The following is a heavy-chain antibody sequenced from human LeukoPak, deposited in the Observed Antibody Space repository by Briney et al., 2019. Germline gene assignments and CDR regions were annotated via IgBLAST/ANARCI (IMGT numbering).Heavy chain of an antibody. J-gene: IGHJ2*01. Sequence: GGSLRLSCAASGFTFSSYGMSWVRQAPGKGQEWVSAISGSGGSTYYADSVKGRFTISRDNSKNTLYLQMSGLRAEDTAVYYCARHITGWYFDLWGRGTLVTVSS. D-gene: IGHD3-3*01. CDR3: ARHITGWYFDL. CDR1: GFTFSSYG. V-gene: IGHV3-23*01. CDR2: ISGSGGST.